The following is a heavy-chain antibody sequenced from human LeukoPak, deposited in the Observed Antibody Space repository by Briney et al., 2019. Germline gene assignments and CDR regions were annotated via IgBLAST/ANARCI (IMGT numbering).Heavy chain of an antibody. D-gene: IGHD2-2*01. CDR3: AKNCSSTSCYWNDAFDI. CDR1: GYSISSGYY. V-gene: IGHV4-38-2*01. J-gene: IGHJ3*02. Sequence: PSETLSLTCAVSGYSISSGYYWGWIRQPPGKGLEWIASMYHSGSTYYNPSLKSRVTISVDTSKNQFPLKLSSVTAADTAVYYCAKNCSSTSCYWNDAFDIWGQGTMVTVSS. CDR2: MYHSGST.